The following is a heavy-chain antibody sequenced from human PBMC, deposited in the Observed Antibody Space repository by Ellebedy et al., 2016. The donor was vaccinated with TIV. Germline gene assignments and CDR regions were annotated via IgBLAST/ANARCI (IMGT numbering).Heavy chain of an antibody. J-gene: IGHJ5*02. CDR1: GGSISSGDYY. V-gene: IGHV4-61*08. CDR3: ARGEPSTIFGGVEFDP. CDR2: IYYSGST. Sequence: MPSETLSLTCTVSGGSISSGDYYWSWIRQPPGKGLEWIGYIYYSGSTNYNPSLKSRVTISVDTSKNQFSLKLSSVTAADTAVYYCARGEPSTIFGGVEFDPWGQGTLVTVSS. D-gene: IGHD3-3*01.